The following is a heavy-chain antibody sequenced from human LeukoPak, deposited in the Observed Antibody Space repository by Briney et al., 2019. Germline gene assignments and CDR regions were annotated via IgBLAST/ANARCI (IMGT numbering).Heavy chain of an antibody. CDR1: GFTFSSYG. CDR3: AKDRVKVRGVTLSDY. D-gene: IGHD3-10*01. V-gene: IGHV3-30*18. J-gene: IGHJ4*02. CDR2: ISYDGSNK. Sequence: GRSLRLSCAASGFTFSSYGMHWVRQAPGKGLEWVAVISYDGSNKYYADSVKGRFTISRDNSKNTLYLQMNSLRAEDTAVYYCAKDRVKVRGVTLSDYWGQGTLVTVSS.